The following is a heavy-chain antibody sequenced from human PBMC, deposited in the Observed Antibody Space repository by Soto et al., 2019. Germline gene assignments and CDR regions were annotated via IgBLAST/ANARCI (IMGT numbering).Heavy chain of an antibody. CDR2: IYHSGST. D-gene: IGHD6-6*01. CDR3: ARATDGYSSSSHFDY. J-gene: IGHJ4*02. Sequence: ESLSLTCAVSGGSISSSKWWSCVRRPPGKGLEWIGEIYHSGSTNYNPSLKSRVTISVDKSKNQFSLKLSSVTAADTAVYYCARATDGYSSSSHFDYWGQGTLVTVSS. CDR1: GGSISSSKW. V-gene: IGHV4-4*02.